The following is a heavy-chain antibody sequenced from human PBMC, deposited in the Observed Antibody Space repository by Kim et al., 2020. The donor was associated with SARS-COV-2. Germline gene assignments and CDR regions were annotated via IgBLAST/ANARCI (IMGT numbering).Heavy chain of an antibody. J-gene: IGHJ5*02. D-gene: IGHD6-19*01. CDR3: ARGGTAVAGNWFDP. V-gene: IGHV1-8*01. Sequence: AQKFQGRVTMTRNTSISTAYMELSSLRSEDTAVYYCARGGTAVAGNWFDPWGQGTLVTVSS.